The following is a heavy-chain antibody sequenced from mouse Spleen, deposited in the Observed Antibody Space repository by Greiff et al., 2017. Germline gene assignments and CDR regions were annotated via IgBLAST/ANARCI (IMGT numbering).Heavy chain of an antibody. J-gene: IGHJ4*01. CDR1: GYTFTSYT. Sequence: QVQLQQSGAELARPGASVKMSCKASGYTFTSYTMHWVNQRPGQGLEWIGYINPSSGYTKYNQKFKDKATLTADKSSSTAYMQLSSLTSEDSAVYYCARSPGYAMDYWGQGTSVTVSS. CDR2: INPSSGYT. CDR3: ARSPGYAMDY. V-gene: IGHV1-4*01.